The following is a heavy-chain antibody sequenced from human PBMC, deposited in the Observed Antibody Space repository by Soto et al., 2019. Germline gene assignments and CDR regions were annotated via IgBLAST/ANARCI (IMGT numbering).Heavy chain of an antibody. Sequence: SETLSLTCTVSGGSISSGGYYWSWIRQHPGKGLEWIGYIYYSGSTYYNPSLKSRVTISVDTSKNQFSLKLSSVTAADTAVYYCARGMGVVPAVPFDYWGQGTLVTVSS. CDR2: IYYSGST. CDR1: GGSISSGGYY. CDR3: ARGMGVVPAVPFDY. J-gene: IGHJ4*02. V-gene: IGHV4-31*03. D-gene: IGHD2-2*01.